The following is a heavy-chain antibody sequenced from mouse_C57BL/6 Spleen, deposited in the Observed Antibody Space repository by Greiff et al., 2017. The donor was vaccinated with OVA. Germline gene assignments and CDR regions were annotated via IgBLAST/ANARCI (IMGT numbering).Heavy chain of an antibody. D-gene: IGHD4-1*01. CDR1: GYTFTDYE. Sequence: VQLQQSGAELVRPGASVTLSCKASGYTFTDYEMHWVKQTPVHGLEWIGAIDPETGGTAYNQTFKGKAILTADKSSSTAYMELRSLTSEDSAVYYCTRSELFFDYWGQGTTLTVSS. V-gene: IGHV1-15*01. CDR3: TRSELFFDY. J-gene: IGHJ2*01. CDR2: IDPETGGT.